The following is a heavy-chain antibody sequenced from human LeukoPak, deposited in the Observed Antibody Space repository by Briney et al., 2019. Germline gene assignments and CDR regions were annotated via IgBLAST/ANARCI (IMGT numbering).Heavy chain of an antibody. Sequence: GGSLRLSCAASGFTFSSYGMHWVRPAPGKGRWWGAVIWYDGSNKYYADSVKGRFSISRDNSKNTLYLQMNSLRAEDTAVYYCARDRGYSSGCIDYWGQGTLVTVSS. CDR3: ARDRGYSSGCIDY. V-gene: IGHV3-33*01. D-gene: IGHD6-19*01. CDR2: IWYDGSNK. J-gene: IGHJ4*02. CDR1: GFTFSSYG.